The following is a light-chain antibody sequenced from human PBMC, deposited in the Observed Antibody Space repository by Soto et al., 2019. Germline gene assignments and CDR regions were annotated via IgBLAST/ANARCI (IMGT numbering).Light chain of an antibody. CDR2: DVA. Sequence: QSVLTQPASVSGSPGQSITISCTGTSSDIGAYNYVSWYQQHPGKAPKLMIYDVATRPSGVSNRFSGSKSGNTASLTISGLQAEDEADYYCSSYTTSSTLGVFGTGTKLTVL. CDR1: SSDIGAYNY. J-gene: IGLJ1*01. V-gene: IGLV2-14*03. CDR3: SSYTTSSTLGV.